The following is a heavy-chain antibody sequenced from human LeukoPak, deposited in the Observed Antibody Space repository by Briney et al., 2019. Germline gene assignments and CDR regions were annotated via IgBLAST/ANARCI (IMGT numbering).Heavy chain of an antibody. J-gene: IGHJ3*02. D-gene: IGHD3-22*01. CDR3: ARERGYYDSSGYYDAFDI. V-gene: IGHV1-18*01. Sequence: GASVKVSCKTSGYSFILYGISWVRQAPGQGPEWMGWISTSTGDTKYTQKFQGRVTLTTDTSTSTAYMELSSLRSDDTAVYYCARERGYYDSSGYYDAFDIWGQGTMVTVSS. CDR2: ISTSTGDT. CDR1: GYSFILYG.